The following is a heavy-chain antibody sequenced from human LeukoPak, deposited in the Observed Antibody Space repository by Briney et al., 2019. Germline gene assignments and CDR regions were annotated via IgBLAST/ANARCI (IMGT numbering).Heavy chain of an antibody. CDR1: GYTFTSYG. CDR3: ARDQEIAAAGTPRYDY. CDR2: ISAYNGNT. J-gene: IGHJ4*02. Sequence: ASAKVSCKASGYTFTSYGISWVRQAPGQGLEWMGWISAYNGNTNYAQKLQGRVTMTTDTSTSTAYMELRSLRSDDTAAYYCARDQEIAAAGTPRYDYWGQGTLVTASS. D-gene: IGHD6-13*01. V-gene: IGHV1-18*01.